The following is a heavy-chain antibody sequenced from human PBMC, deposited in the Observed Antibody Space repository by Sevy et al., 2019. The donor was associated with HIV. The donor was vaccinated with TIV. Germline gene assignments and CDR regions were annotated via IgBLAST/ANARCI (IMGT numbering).Heavy chain of an antibody. CDR2: ISYDGSNK. J-gene: IGHJ5*02. Sequence: GGSLRLSCAAPGFTFSSYAMHWVRQAPGKGLEWVAVISYDGSNKYYADSVKGRFTISRDNSKSTLYLQMNSLRAEDTAVYYCARDQHDYGGNLRTGWFDPWGQGTLVTVSS. D-gene: IGHD4-17*01. CDR1: GFTFSSYA. CDR3: ARDQHDYGGNLRTGWFDP. V-gene: IGHV3-30-3*01.